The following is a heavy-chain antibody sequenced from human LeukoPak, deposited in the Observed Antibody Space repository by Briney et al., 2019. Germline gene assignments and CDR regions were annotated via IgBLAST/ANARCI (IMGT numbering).Heavy chain of an antibody. CDR1: GGSISSSSYY. CDR3: PSLMVAAAGVRITHP. CDR2: IYYSGST. V-gene: IGHV4-39*01. J-gene: IGHJ5*02. Sequence: KPSETLSLTCTVSGGSISSSSYYWGWIRQPPGKGLEWIGSIYYSGSTYYNPSLKSRVTISVDTSKNQFSLKLSSVTAADTAVYYCPSLMVAAAGVRITHPWGKGPLVTVSP. D-gene: IGHD6-13*01.